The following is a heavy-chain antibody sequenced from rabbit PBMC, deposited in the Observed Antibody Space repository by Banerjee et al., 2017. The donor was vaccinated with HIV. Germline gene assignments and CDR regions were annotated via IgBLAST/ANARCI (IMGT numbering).Heavy chain of an antibody. CDR2: INTSSGNT. CDR3: ARGVAGYGWSTRLDL. Sequence: QSLEESGGGLVKPGASLTLTCTASGFSFSSNYAMCWVRQAPGKGLEWIACINTSSGNTVYASWAKGRFTISKTSSTTMTLQMTSLTAADTATYFCARGVAGYGWSTRLDLWGPGTLVTVS. V-gene: IGHV1S40*01. D-gene: IGHD6-1*01. J-gene: IGHJ3*01. CDR1: GFSFSSNYA.